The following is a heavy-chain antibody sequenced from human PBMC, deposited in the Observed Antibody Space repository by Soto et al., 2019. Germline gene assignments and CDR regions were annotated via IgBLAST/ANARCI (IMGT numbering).Heavy chain of an antibody. CDR3: AASVVAALDYGMDV. J-gene: IGHJ6*02. D-gene: IGHD2-15*01. CDR2: INPSGGST. CDR1: GYTFPRYY. V-gene: IGHV1-46*01. Sequence: APVKVSCKASGYTFPRYYMHWVRQAPGQGLEWMGIINPSGGSTSYAQKFQGRVTMTRDTSTSTVYMELSSLRSEDTAVYYCAASVVAALDYGMDVWGQGTTVTVSS.